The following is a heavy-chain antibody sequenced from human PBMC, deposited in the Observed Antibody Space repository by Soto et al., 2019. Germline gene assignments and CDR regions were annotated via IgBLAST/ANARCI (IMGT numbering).Heavy chain of an antibody. Sequence: AGGSLRLSCAASGFTFSDYYMSWIRQAPGKGLEWVSYISSSGSTIYYADSVKGRFTISRDNAKNSLYLQMDSLRAEDTAVYYCARDGRTPGPYYYYMDVWGKGTTVTVSS. CDR1: GFTFSDYY. CDR2: ISSSGSTI. V-gene: IGHV3-11*01. CDR3: ARDGRTPGPYYYYMDV. J-gene: IGHJ6*03. D-gene: IGHD2-2*01.